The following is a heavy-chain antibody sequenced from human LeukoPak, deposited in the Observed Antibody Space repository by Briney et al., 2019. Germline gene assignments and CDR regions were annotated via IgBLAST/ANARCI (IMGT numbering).Heavy chain of an antibody. Sequence: SQTLSLTCTVSGGSISSGGYYWSWIRQHPGKGLEWIGYIYYSGSTYYNPSLKSRVTISVDTSKNQFSLKLSSVTAADTAVYYCARGLSSENDYGDQPFFPFRLRHFDYWGQGTLVTVSS. D-gene: IGHD4-17*01. CDR2: IYYSGST. J-gene: IGHJ4*02. CDR3: ARGLSSENDYGDQPFFPFRLRHFDY. CDR1: GGSISSGGYY. V-gene: IGHV4-31*03.